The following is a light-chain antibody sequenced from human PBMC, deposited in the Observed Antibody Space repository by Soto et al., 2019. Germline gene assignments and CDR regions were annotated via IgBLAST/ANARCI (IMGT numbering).Light chain of an antibody. J-gene: IGKJ4*01. CDR1: QSIRSN. CDR2: DAS. CDR3: QQYNNWALT. Sequence: EVVMTQSPVNLSVSSGERATLSCRASQSIRSNLAWYQQKPGQAPRLLIYDASTRATGIPAKFSGSGSGTEFTLIIGSLQSEDFAVYSWQQYNNWALTFGGGTKVEIK. V-gene: IGKV3-15*01.